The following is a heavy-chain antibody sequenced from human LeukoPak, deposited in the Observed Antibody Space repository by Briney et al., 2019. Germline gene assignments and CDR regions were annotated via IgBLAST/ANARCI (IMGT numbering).Heavy chain of an antibody. CDR1: GFTFSDYY. D-gene: IGHD6-19*01. CDR3: ARPIAVDTAYDAFDI. Sequence: KPGGSLRLSCAASGFTFSDYYMSWIRQAPGKGLEWVSYISSSGSTIYYADSVKGRFTISRDNAKNSLYLQMNSLRAEDTAVYYCARPIAVDTAYDAFDIWGQGTMVTVSS. V-gene: IGHV3-11*01. CDR2: ISSSGSTI. J-gene: IGHJ3*02.